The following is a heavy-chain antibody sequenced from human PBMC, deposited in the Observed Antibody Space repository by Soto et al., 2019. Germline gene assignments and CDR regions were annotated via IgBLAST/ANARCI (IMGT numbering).Heavy chain of an antibody. CDR2: ISGSGGST. J-gene: IGHJ4*02. CDR1: GFTFSSYA. Sequence: EVQLLESGGGLVQPGGSLRLSCAASGFTFSSYAMSWVRQAPGKGLEWVSAISGSGGSTYYADSVKGRFTISRDNSKNTLYLQMNRLRAEDTAVYYCAKGGVRSMWGLYYFDYWGQGTLVTVSS. D-gene: IGHD3-10*01. CDR3: AKGGVRSMWGLYYFDY. V-gene: IGHV3-23*01.